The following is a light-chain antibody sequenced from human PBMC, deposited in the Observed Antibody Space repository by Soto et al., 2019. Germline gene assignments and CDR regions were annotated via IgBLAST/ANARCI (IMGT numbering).Light chain of an antibody. CDR2: EVS. CDR3: SSYAGSNNFGVV. Sequence: QSVLTQPPSASGSPGQSFTISCTGTSSDVGGYNYVSWYQQHPGKAPKLMIYEVSKRPSGVPDRFSGSKSGNTASLTVSGLQAEDEADYYCSSYAGSNNFGVVFGGGTQLTVL. J-gene: IGLJ2*01. V-gene: IGLV2-8*01. CDR1: SSDVGGYNY.